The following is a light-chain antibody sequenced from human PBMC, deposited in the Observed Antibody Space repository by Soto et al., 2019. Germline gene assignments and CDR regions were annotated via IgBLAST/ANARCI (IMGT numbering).Light chain of an antibody. J-gene: IGLJ1*01. CDR3: GSWDSSLSAYV. Sequence: QSVLTQPPSVSAAPGQKVTISCSGSSSNIGGNSVSWYQQLPGTAPKLLIYDDNKRPSGIPDRFTGSKSGTSATLGITGFQTGDEADYYCGSWDSSLSAYVFGTGTKV. CDR1: SSNIGGNS. V-gene: IGLV1-51*01. CDR2: DDN.